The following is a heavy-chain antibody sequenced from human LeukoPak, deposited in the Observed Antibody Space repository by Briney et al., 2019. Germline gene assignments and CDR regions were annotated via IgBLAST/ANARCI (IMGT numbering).Heavy chain of an antibody. CDR2: INVGGGGT. CDR3: AKRRGGPGRYYFDY. D-gene: IGHD3-16*01. Sequence: GGSLRLSCAASGFTFSSYAMSWVRQAPGKGLEWVSSINVGGGGTYYADSVKGRFTISRDNSKNTLYLQMNSLRAEGTAVYYCAKRRGGPGRYYFDYWGQGTLVTVSS. CDR1: GFTFSSYA. J-gene: IGHJ4*02. V-gene: IGHV3-23*01.